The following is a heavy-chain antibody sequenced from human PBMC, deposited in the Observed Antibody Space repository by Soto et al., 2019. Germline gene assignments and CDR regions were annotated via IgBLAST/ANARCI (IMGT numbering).Heavy chain of an antibody. D-gene: IGHD2-2*01. V-gene: IGHV3-74*03. CDR2: LSSDGFGA. CDR1: GFSLSPYW. J-gene: IGHJ5*02. CDR3: GRDLTSNANCIDP. Sequence: PGGSLRLSCAASGFSLSPYWMHWVRQVPGRGLEWVARLSSDGFGAAYADSVKGRFFISRDIARNTLSLKLNSVTAADTAVYYCGRDLTSNANCIDPWGQGTLVTVSS.